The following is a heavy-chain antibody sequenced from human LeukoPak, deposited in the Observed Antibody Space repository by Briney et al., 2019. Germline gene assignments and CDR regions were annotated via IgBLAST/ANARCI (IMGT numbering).Heavy chain of an antibody. J-gene: IGHJ5*02. V-gene: IGHV4-61*01. CDR1: GDSVSSSPYY. CDR3: ARYKFHNYFDP. D-gene: IGHD5-24*01. CDR2: TFSTST. Sequence: PSETLSLTCSVSGDSVSSSPYYWGWIRQPPGKGLEWIGNTFSTSTLYNASLRSRVTIVVDTSKNQFSLKLTSATAADTAIYFCARYKFHNYFDPWGQGTLVVVPS.